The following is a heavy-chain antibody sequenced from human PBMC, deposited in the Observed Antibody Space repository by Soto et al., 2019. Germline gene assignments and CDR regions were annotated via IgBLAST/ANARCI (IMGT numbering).Heavy chain of an antibody. CDR2: IIASGGST. D-gene: IGHD3-16*01. CDR1: GFTFSSHA. V-gene: IGHV3-23*01. J-gene: IGHJ4*02. CDR3: ASYDRDRYFDY. Sequence: EVQLLESGGGLVQPGGSPRLSCAASGFTFSSHAMHWVRQAPGKGPEWVSGIIASGGSTYYADSGKGRFTVSRDNSKNTLYLQMNTLRAEDTAIYYCASYDRDRYFDYWGQGALVTVSS.